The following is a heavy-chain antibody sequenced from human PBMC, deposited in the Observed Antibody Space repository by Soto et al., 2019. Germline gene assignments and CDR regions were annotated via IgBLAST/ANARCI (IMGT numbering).Heavy chain of an antibody. CDR2: ISATGGST. CDR1: GFTFSSYA. V-gene: IGHV3-23*01. Sequence: EVQLLESGGGLVQPGGSLRLSCAASGFTFSSYAMSWVRQAPGKGLEWVSGISATGGSTYYADSVEGRFTISRDNSKNTLYLQMNRLRAEDMAVYFCAKDGGPPGTRDCYFDLWGRGTLVAVSS. CDR3: AKDGGPPGTRDCYFDL. J-gene: IGHJ2*01. D-gene: IGHD2-15*01.